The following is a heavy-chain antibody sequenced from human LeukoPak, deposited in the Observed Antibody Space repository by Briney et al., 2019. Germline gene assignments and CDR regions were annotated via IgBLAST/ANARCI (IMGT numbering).Heavy chain of an antibody. CDR1: GGSISSYY. Sequence: SETLSRTCTVSGGSISSYYWTWIRPPAGKGLEWIGRIFTSGSTNYNPSLKSRVTMSIDTSRNQFSLRLSSVTAADTAVYYCARLHGDYWGQGILVTVSS. J-gene: IGHJ4*02. V-gene: IGHV4-4*07. CDR3: ARLHGDY. CDR2: IFTSGST.